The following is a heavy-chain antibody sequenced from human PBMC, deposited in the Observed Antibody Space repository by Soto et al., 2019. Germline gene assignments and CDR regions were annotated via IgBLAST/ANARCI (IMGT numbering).Heavy chain of an antibody. Sequence: GASVKVSFKASGFTFTSSAVQWVRQARGQRLEWIGWIVVGSGNTNYAQKFQERVTITRDMSTSTAYMEMSSLRSEDTAVYYCAAGAQQLVLEYFDLWGRGTLVTVS. D-gene: IGHD6-13*01. J-gene: IGHJ2*01. CDR2: IVVGSGNT. V-gene: IGHV1-58*01. CDR1: GFTFTSSA. CDR3: AAGAQQLVLEYFDL.